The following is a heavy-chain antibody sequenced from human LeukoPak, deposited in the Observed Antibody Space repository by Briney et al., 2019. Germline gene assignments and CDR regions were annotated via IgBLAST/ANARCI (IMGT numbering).Heavy chain of an antibody. D-gene: IGHD3-22*01. V-gene: IGHV4-4*07. CDR3: VRGRYDSSGYFALDI. Sequence: SETLSLTCTVSGGSISSYYWGWNRQPAGQGLEWIGRIYTSGSTDCNPSLKSRVTMSVDTSKNQFSLKLSSVTAADTAVYYCVRGRYDSSGYFALDIWGQGTMVTVSS. J-gene: IGHJ3*02. CDR2: IYTSGST. CDR1: GGSISSYY.